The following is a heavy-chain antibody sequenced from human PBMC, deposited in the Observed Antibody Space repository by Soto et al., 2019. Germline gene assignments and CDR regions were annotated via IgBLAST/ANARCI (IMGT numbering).Heavy chain of an antibody. Sequence: EVQLLESGGGLVKPGGSLRLSCAASGFTFSSYAMSWVRQAPGKGLEWVSAISGSGGTTYYADSVKGRFTISRDNAKNTRYLQMNSLRAEDTAVYSCAKVGRAYYYATSVDYWGQGTLVTVSS. CDR3: AKVGRAYYYATSVDY. CDR2: ISGSGGTT. D-gene: IGHD3-22*01. V-gene: IGHV3-23*01. CDR1: GFTFSSYA. J-gene: IGHJ4*02.